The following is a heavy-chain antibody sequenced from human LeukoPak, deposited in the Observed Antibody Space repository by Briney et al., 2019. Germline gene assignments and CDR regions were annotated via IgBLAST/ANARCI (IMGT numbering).Heavy chain of an antibody. CDR1: GCTFSNYW. Sequence: AGSLRLSCSASGCTFSNYWMSWVRQPPGKGLEWVANIQKDGSAKYYVESEKGRLAISRDNSKNSLYMQMKSLRPEDTAVYYCARAPGQDSNDWVSQFDWWGEGTLVTVSS. CDR3: ARAPGQDSNDWVSQFDW. J-gene: IGHJ4*02. CDR2: IQKDGSAK. D-gene: IGHD3-22*01. V-gene: IGHV3-7*01.